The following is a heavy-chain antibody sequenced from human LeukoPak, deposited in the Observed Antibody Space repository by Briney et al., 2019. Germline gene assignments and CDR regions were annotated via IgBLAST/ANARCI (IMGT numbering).Heavy chain of an antibody. D-gene: IGHD6-6*01. Sequence: ASVKVSCKASGCTFSSYAMSWVRQAPGQGLEWMGGINSIFGTANYAQKFQGRVTITTDKSTSTAYMELSRLRSDDTAVYYCARAPIARPVPAQFDPWGQGTLVTVSA. V-gene: IGHV1-69*05. J-gene: IGHJ5*02. CDR3: ARAPIARPVPAQFDP. CDR2: INSIFGTA. CDR1: GCTFSSYA.